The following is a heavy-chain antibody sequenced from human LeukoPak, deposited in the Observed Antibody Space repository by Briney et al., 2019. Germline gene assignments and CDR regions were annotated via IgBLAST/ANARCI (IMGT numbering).Heavy chain of an antibody. Sequence: ASVKVSCKASGYTFTDYHMHWVRQAPGQGLQWMGWIDPASGGTKYAQKFQGRVTMTRDKSISTAYMELSWLRSDDTAVYYCARAPLVSVYWGPGTLVTVSS. CDR3: ARAPLVSVY. CDR2: IDPASGGT. V-gene: IGHV1-2*02. J-gene: IGHJ4*02. D-gene: IGHD5/OR15-5a*01. CDR1: GYTFTDYH.